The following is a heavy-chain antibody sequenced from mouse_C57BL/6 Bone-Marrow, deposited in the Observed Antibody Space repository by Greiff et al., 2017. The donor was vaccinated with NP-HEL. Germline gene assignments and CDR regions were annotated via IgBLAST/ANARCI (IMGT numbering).Heavy chain of an antibody. D-gene: IGHD1-1*01. V-gene: IGHV1-81*01. Sequence: VQLQQSGAELARPGASVKLSCKASGYTFTSYGISWVKQRTGQGLEWIGEIYPRSGNTYYNEQFKGKATLTADKSSSTAYMELRSLTSEDSAVYFCAGYLYYYEGDYWGQGTTLTVSS. CDR2: IYPRSGNT. CDR3: AGYLYYYEGDY. CDR1: GYTFTSYG. J-gene: IGHJ2*01.